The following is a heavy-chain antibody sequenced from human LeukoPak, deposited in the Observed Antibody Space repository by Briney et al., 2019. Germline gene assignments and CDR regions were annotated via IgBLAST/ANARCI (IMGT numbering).Heavy chain of an antibody. Sequence: SETLSLTCTVSGESISGFYWTWIRQPPGKGLEWIGYTYYSGSTNYNPSLKSRVTISVDTSKNQFSLKLSSVTAADTAMYYCARRHYYDSSGYYGVDLGNWFDPWGQGTLVTVSS. V-gene: IGHV4-59*01. D-gene: IGHD3-22*01. J-gene: IGHJ5*02. CDR2: TYYSGST. CDR3: ARRHYYDSSGYYGVDLGNWFDP. CDR1: GESISGFY.